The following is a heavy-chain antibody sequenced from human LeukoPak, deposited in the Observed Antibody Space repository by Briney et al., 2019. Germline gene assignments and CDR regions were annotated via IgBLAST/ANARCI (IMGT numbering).Heavy chain of an antibody. J-gene: IGHJ4*02. CDR1: GFTFSNYG. CDR3: ARGGTAAYGSGSYYFGFFDY. V-gene: IGHV3-33*01. CDR2: IWYDGSNK. D-gene: IGHD3-10*01. Sequence: PGGSLRLSCAASGFTFSNYGMHRVRQAPGKGLEWVAVIWYDGSNKYYVDSVKGRFTISRDNSNNTLYLQMNSLRAEDTAVYFCARGGTAAYGSGSYYFGFFDYWGQGTLVTVSS.